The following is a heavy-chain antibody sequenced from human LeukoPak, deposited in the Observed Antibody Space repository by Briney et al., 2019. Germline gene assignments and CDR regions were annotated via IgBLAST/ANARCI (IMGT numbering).Heavy chain of an antibody. CDR3: AKKPTFHDY. D-gene: IGHD2/OR15-2a*01. V-gene: IGHV3-30-3*02. J-gene: IGHJ4*02. Sequence: GGSLRLSCAASGFTFSSYAMHWVRQAPGKGLEWVAVISYDGSNKYYADSVKGRFTISRDNSKNTLYLQMNSLRAEDTAVYYCAKKPTFHDYWGQGTLVTVSS. CDR1: GFTFSSYA. CDR2: ISYDGSNK.